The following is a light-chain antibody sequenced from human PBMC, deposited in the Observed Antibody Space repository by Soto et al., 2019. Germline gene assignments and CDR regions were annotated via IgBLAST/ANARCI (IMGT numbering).Light chain of an antibody. CDR2: DAS. Sequence: DIQMTQSPSSLSASIVDRVILTFQASQDIANSLNWYQHKPGKAPKLLIYDASNLERGVPARFSGSGSGTDFSFTISSLQPEDIATYYCQQYENLPPTFGQGTRLEIK. CDR3: QQYENLPPT. V-gene: IGKV1-33*01. J-gene: IGKJ5*01. CDR1: QDIANS.